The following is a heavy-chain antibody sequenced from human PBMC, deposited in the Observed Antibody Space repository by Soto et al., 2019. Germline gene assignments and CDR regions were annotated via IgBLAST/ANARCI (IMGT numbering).Heavy chain of an antibody. J-gene: IGHJ6*03. CDR3: ATIGGNIPDYYYYYMDV. V-gene: IGHV4-59*08. Sequence: SQTLSLTCTVSGGSISSYYWSWIRQPPGKGLEWIGYIYYSGSTNYNPSLKSRVTISVDTSKNQFSLKLSSVTAADTAVYYCATIGGNIPDYYYYYMDVWGKGTTVTVSS. CDR1: GGSISSYY. CDR2: IYYSGST. D-gene: IGHD3-10*01.